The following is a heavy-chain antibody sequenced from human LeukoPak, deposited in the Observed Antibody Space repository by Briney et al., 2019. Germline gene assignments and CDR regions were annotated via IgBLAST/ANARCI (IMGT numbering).Heavy chain of an antibody. CDR1: GGSISSYY. CDR2: IYYSGST. CDR3: ARVGLRRGSYFDY. V-gene: IGHV4-59*01. Sequence: SETLSLTCTVSGGSISSYYWSWIRQPPGKGLEWIGYIYYSGSTNYNPSLKSRVTISVDTSKNQFSLKLSSVTAADTAVYYCARVGLRRGSYFDYWGQGTLVTVSS. D-gene: IGHD1-26*01. J-gene: IGHJ4*02.